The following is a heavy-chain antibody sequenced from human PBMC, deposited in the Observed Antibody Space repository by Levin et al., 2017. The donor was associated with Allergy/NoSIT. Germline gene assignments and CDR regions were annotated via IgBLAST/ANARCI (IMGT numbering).Heavy chain of an antibody. CDR1: GFSFNIYT. Sequence: GGSLRLSCAASGFSFNIYTMNWVRQAPGKGLEWLSFISTNSAYIFYADSVRGRFTISRDNAKGSLSLQMDNLRDDDTAVYYCARGPDIWGQGTLVTVSS. J-gene: IGHJ4*02. CDR3: ARGPDI. V-gene: IGHV3-21*01. CDR2: ISTNSAYI.